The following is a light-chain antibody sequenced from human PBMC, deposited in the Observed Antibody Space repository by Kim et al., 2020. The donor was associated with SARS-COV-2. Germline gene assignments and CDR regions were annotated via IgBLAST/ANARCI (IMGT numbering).Light chain of an antibody. J-gene: IGKJ1*01. CDR2: GAS. CDR1: QSVSSS. CDR3: QQYNTWPPWT. Sequence: EIVMTQSPATLSVSPGERATLSCRASQSVSSSLAWYQQKPGQAPRLLIYGASTRATGIPARFSGSGSGTEFTLTISSLQSEDFAVYYCQQYNTWPPWTLGQGTKVDIK. V-gene: IGKV3-15*01.